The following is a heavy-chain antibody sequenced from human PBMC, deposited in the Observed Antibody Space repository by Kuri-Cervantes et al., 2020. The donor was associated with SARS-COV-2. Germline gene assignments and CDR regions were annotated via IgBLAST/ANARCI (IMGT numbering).Heavy chain of an antibody. J-gene: IGHJ3*02. D-gene: IGHD6-25*01. CDR2: INHSGST. CDR3: ARISAINNAFDI. Sequence: SQTLSLTCAVYGGSFSSHYWSWIRQPPGKGLEWIGEINHSGSTNYNPSLKSRVTISVDMSDNQFSLKVTSVTAADTAVYYYARISAINNAFDIWGQGTLVTVSS. CDR1: GGSFSSHY. V-gene: IGHV4-34*01.